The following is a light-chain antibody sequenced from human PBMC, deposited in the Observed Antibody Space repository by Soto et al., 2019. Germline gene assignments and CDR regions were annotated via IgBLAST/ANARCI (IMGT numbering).Light chain of an antibody. J-gene: IGLJ6*01. CDR2: EVT. Sequence: VLPQPASVSGSPGQSITISCTGPSSDIGGHKFVSWYQQFPGKAPKLMIFEVTKRASGVSHRFSGSKSGNTASLTISGLQAEDEADYYCSSYAPTSPFFGLGTKV. CDR1: SSDIGGHKF. CDR3: SSYAPTSPF. V-gene: IGLV2-14*01.